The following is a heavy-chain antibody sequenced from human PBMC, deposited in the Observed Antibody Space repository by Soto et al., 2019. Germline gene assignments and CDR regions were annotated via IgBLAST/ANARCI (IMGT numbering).Heavy chain of an antibody. J-gene: IGHJ4*02. CDR2: IIPIFGTA. Sequence: QVQXVXXXAEVKKPGSSVKVSCKASGGTFSSYAISWVRQAPGQGLEWMGGIIPIFGTANYAQKFQGRVTITADESTSTAYMELSSLRPEDTAVYYCARDHGDYGGIDYWGQGTLVTVSS. CDR3: ARDHGDYGGIDY. CDR1: GGTFSSYA. V-gene: IGHV1-69*12. D-gene: IGHD4-17*01.